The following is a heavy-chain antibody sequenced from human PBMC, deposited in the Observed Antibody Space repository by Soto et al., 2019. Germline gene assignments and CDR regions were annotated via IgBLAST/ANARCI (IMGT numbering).Heavy chain of an antibody. V-gene: IGHV4-59*01. CDR1: GGSISSYY. D-gene: IGHD4-17*01. Sequence: SETLSLTCTVSGGSISSYYWSWIRQPPGKGLEWIGYIYYSGSTNYNPSLKSRVTISVDTSKNQFSLKLSSVTAADTAVYYCATLTTVTYPGGYFDYWGQGTLVTVSS. CDR2: IYYSGST. CDR3: ATLTTVTYPGGYFDY. J-gene: IGHJ4*02.